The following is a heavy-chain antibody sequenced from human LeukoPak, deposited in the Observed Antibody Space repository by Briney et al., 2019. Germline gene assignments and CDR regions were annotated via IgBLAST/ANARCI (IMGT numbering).Heavy chain of an antibody. J-gene: IGHJ3*02. CDR3: ASSYGSALDI. V-gene: IGHV3-7*01. Sequence: GGSLRLSCAVSGFTFSDNWMNWVRQAPGQGLEWVANIKQDGSEKAYVDSVTGRFTISTDNAKNSLYLQMNSLRAEDTAVYYCASSYGSALDIWGQGTMVSVSS. CDR1: GFTFSDNW. D-gene: IGHD3-16*01. CDR2: IKQDGSEK.